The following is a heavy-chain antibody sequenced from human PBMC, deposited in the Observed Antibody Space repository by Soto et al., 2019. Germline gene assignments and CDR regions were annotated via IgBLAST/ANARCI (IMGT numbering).Heavy chain of an antibody. J-gene: IGHJ6*03. V-gene: IGHV4-59*01. CDR1: GGSISSYY. D-gene: IGHD4-17*01. CDR3: ARSNWDYGDYGPEGYYYYYMDV. Sequence: SETLSLTCTVSGGSISSYYWSWIRQPPGKGLEWIGYIYYSGSTNYNPSLKSRVTISVDTSKNQFSLKLSSVTAADTAVYYCARSNWDYGDYGPEGYYYYYMDVWGKGTTVTVSS. CDR2: IYYSGST.